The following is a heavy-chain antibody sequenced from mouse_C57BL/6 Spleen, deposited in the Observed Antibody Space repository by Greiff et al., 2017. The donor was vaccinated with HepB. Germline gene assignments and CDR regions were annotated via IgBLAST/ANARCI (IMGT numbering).Heavy chain of an antibody. CDR3: ARLYYGSSYGVWYFDV. CDR1: GYTFTDYY. J-gene: IGHJ1*03. CDR2: IYTGSGNT. Sequence: VQLQQSGAELVRPGASVKLSCKASGYTFTDYYINWVKQRPGQGLEWIARIYTGSGNTYYNEKFKGKATLTAEKSSSTAYMQLSSLTSEDSAVYFCARLYYGSSYGVWYFDVWGTGTTVTVSS. D-gene: IGHD1-1*01. V-gene: IGHV1-76*01.